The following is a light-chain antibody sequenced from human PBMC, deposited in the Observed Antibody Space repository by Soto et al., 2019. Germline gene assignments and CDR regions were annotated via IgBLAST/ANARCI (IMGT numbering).Light chain of an antibody. CDR1: SGNIGNFNF. CDR2: EVS. V-gene: IGLV2-14*01. Sequence: QSALTQPASVSGSPGQSITISCTGTSGNIGNFNFVSWYQQHPGKAPKLMIYEVSKRPSGVSDRFSGSKSGNTASLTISGLQAEDEADYYCSSYITTNSRVFGTGTKLTVL. CDR3: SSYITTNSRV. J-gene: IGLJ1*01.